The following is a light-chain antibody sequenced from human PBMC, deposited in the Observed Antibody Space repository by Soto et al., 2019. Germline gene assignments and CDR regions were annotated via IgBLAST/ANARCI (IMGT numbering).Light chain of an antibody. V-gene: IGLV1-40*01. Sequence: QSVLTQPPSGSGAPGQRVTISCTGGNSNIGAGYDVHWYRQISGTAPKLLIYGDNNRPSGVPDRFSGSKSGTSASLAITGLQAADEADYSCHSYDSGLSGSVFGGGTKVTVL. CDR2: GDN. CDR3: HSYDSGLSGSV. J-gene: IGLJ3*02. CDR1: NSNIGAGYD.